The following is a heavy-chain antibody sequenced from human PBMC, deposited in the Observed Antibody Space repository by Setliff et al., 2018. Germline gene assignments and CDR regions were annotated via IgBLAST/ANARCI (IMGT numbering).Heavy chain of an antibody. V-gene: IGHV1-18*01. CDR2: ISAYSGNT. CDR1: GYTFINYG. J-gene: IGHJ4*02. Sequence: ASVKVSCKASGYTFINYGITWVRQAPGQGPEWMGWISAYSGNTNYAQKLQGRVSMTTDTSTSTAYMELRSLTSDDTAVYYCSRLVRYCTTTTCQRASGAEFWGQGTLVTVS. D-gene: IGHD2-8*01. CDR3: SRLVRYCTTTTCQRASGAEF.